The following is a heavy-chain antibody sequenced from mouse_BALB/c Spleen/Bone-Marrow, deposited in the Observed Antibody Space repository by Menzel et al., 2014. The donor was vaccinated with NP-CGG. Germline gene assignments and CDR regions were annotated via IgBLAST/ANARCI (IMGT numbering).Heavy chain of an antibody. CDR2: ISNGGGST. CDR3: ARRVWSRGGDY. J-gene: IGHJ4*01. Sequence: EVQLVESGGGLMQPGGSLKLSCAASGFTFSSYTMSWVRQTPEKRLEWVAYISNGGGSTYYPDTVKGRFTISRDNAKNTLYLQMSSLKSEDTAMYYCARRVWSRGGDYWGQGTSVTVSS. D-gene: IGHD2-10*02. CDR1: GFTFSSYT. V-gene: IGHV5-12-2*01.